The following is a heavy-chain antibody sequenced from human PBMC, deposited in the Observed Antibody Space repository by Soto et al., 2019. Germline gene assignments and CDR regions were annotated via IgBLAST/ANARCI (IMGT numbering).Heavy chain of an antibody. Sequence: GGSLRLSCAASGFTFSNAWMSWVRQAPGKGLEWVGRIKSKTDGGTTDYAAPVKGRFTISRDDSKNTLYLQMNSLKTEDTAVYYCTPTHYGSLSYYNDPYYYRMDVWGQGTTVTVSS. V-gene: IGHV3-15*01. D-gene: IGHD3-10*01. J-gene: IGHJ6*02. CDR3: TPTHYGSLSYYNDPYYYRMDV. CDR2: IKSKTDGGTT. CDR1: GFTFSNAW.